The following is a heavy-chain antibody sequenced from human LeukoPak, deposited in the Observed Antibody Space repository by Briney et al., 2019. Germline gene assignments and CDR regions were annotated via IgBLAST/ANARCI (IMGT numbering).Heavy chain of an antibody. J-gene: IGHJ5*02. CDR2: IAYDGSNR. D-gene: IGHD6-19*01. CDR1: GFTFSSNG. CDR3: ARDAFWLVGFDP. V-gene: IGHV3-30*03. Sequence: GGSLRLSCVASGFTFSSNGMNWVRQAPGKGLEWVAVIAYDGSNRYYADSVKGRFTVSRDNSKNTLYLQMNSLRPEDTAVYYCARDAFWLVGFDPWGQGTLVSVSS.